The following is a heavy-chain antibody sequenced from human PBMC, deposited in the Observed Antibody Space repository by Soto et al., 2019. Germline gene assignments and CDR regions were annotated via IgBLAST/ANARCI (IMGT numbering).Heavy chain of an antibody. J-gene: IGHJ4*02. Sequence: QVQLVESGGGVVQPGRSLRLSCAVSGFTFSSYGMNWVRQAPDKGLEWVAAIYYDGSNKYYADSVRGRFTISRDNFKNTLYLHMNSLRAEDTAVYYCARDSKADSRGYYAGFDYWGQGTLVTVSS. V-gene: IGHV3-33*01. D-gene: IGHD3-22*01. CDR1: GFTFSSYG. CDR3: ARDSKADSRGYYAGFDY. CDR2: IYYDGSNK.